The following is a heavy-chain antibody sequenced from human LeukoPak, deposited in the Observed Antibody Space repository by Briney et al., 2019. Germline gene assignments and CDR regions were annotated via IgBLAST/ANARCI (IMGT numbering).Heavy chain of an antibody. D-gene: IGHD6-19*01. CDR3: ARDMNSGSGWIRGPVFDY. CDR1: GYTITSYY. J-gene: IGHJ4*02. Sequence: ASVKVSCKASGYTITSYYMHWVRQAPGQGLEWMGIINPSGGSTSYAQKFQGRVTMTRDTSTSTVYMELSSLRSEDTAVYYCARDMNSGSGWIRGPVFDYWGQGTLVTVSS. V-gene: IGHV1-46*01. CDR2: INPSGGST.